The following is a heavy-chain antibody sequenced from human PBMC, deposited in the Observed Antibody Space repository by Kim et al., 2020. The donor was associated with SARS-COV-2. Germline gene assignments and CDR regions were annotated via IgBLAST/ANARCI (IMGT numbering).Heavy chain of an antibody. J-gene: IGHJ3*02. CDR1: GGSISSSSYY. Sequence: SETLSPTCTVSGGSISSSSYYWGWIRQPPGKGLEWIGSIYYSGSTYYNPSLKSRVTISVDTSKNQFSLKLSSVTAADTAVYYCARVSVHDAFDIWGQGTMVTVSS. V-gene: IGHV4-39*07. CDR3: ARVSVHDAFDI. CDR2: IYYSGST.